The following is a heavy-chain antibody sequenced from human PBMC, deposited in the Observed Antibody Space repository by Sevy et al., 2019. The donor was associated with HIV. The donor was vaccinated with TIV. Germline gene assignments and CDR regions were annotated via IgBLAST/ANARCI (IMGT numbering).Heavy chain of an antibody. D-gene: IGHD5-12*01. CDR2: ISSSGSTI. CDR1: GFTFSSYE. V-gene: IGHV3-48*03. J-gene: IGHJ4*02. CDR3: ARDDRGYSGYDRGNFDY. Sequence: GGSLRLSCAATGFTFSSYEMNWVRQAPGKGLEWVSYISSSGSTIYYADSVKGRFTISRDNAKNSLYLQMNSLRAEDTAVYYCARDDRGYSGYDRGNFDYWGQGTLVTVSS.